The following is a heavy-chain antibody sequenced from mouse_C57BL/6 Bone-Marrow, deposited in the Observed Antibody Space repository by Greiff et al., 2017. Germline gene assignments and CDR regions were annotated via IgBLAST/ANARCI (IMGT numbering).Heavy chain of an antibody. CDR2: IRLKSDNYAT. V-gene: IGHV6-3*01. J-gene: IGHJ4*01. CDR3: TRYYYGSRDSMDY. Sequence: EVKVVESGGGLVQPGGSMKLSCVASGFTFSNYWMNWVRQSPEKGLEWVAQIRLKSDNYATHYAESVKGRFTISRDDSKSSVYLQMNNLRAEDTGIYYCTRYYYGSRDSMDYWCQGPSVTVSS. CDR1: GFTFSNYW. D-gene: IGHD1-1*01.